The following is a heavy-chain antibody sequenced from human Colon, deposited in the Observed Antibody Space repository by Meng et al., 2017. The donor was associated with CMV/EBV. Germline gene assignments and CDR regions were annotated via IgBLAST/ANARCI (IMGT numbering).Heavy chain of an antibody. CDR1: TGSIIDSDYY. CDR3: ARHRAQGAFIVFDY. J-gene: IGHJ4*02. Sequence: SETLSLTCTVSTGSIIDSDYYWGWIRQSPERGLEWIGSTYFAGNPLYNPSLESRVVISVDTSKNQFSLKMTSLIAADTAIYYCARHRAQGAFIVFDYWAQGSLVTVSS. V-gene: IGHV4-39*01. CDR2: TYFAGNP. D-gene: IGHD2-15*01.